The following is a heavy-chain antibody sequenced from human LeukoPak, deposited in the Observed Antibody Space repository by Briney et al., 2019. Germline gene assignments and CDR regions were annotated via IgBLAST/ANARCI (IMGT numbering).Heavy chain of an antibody. Sequence: PGGSLRLSCAASGFTFSSYAMSWVRQAPGKGLEWVSAISGRGGSTYYADSVKGRFTISRDNSKNTLYLQMNSLRAEDTAVYYCARAFHYDFWSGNGYGMDVWGQGTTVTVSS. J-gene: IGHJ6*02. CDR1: GFTFSSYA. CDR2: ISGRGGST. V-gene: IGHV3-23*01. D-gene: IGHD3-3*01. CDR3: ARAFHYDFWSGNGYGMDV.